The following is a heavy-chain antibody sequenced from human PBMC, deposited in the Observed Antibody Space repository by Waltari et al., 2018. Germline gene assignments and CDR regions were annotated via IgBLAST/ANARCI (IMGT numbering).Heavy chain of an antibody. J-gene: IGHJ3*02. CDR1: GYTFTGYY. CDR3: ARIGGLYAFDI. CDR2: SNPNRGGT. Sequence: QVQLVQSGAEVKKPGASVTVSCKASGYTFTGYYMHWVRQAPGQGLGWMERSNPNRGGTNYAQKFKGRVDMTRDTSISTAYMEMSRLRADDTAVKYCARIGGLYAFDIWGQGTMVTVSS. D-gene: IGHD2-15*01. V-gene: IGHV1-2*06.